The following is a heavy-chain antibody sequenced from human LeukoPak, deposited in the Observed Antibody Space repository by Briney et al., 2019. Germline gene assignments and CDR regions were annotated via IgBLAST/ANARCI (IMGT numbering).Heavy chain of an antibody. Sequence: ASVKVSCKASGYTFTSYYMHWVRQAPGQGLEWMGIINPSGGSTSYAQKFQGRVTMTRATSTSTVYMELSSLRSEDTAVDYCARGPLGSSSWYFLDPYFDYWGQGTLVTVSS. CDR2: INPSGGST. J-gene: IGHJ4*02. D-gene: IGHD6-13*01. CDR1: GYTFTSYY. V-gene: IGHV1-46*01. CDR3: ARGPLGSSSWYFLDPYFDY.